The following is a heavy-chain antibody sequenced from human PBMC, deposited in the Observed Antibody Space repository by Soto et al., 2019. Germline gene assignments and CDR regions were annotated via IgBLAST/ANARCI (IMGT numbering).Heavy chain of an antibody. CDR3: ARDTLQSSTLGYFDC. Sequence: GGSLRLSCAASGFAFSSHTINWVRQAPGKGLEWVSSISTSSRYIYYADSVKGRFTISRDNAKNSLYLQMNSLSAEDTAVYFCARDTLQSSTLGYFDCWGQGTLVTVSS. J-gene: IGHJ4*02. CDR1: GFAFSSHT. V-gene: IGHV3-21*01. D-gene: IGHD6-13*01. CDR2: ISTSSRYI.